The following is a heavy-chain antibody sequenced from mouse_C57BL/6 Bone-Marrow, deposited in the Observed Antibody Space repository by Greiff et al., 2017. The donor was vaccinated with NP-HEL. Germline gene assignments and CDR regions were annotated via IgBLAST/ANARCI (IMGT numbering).Heavy chain of an antibody. CDR2: ISNGGGST. CDR1: GFTFSDYY. Sequence: EVMLVESGGGLVQPGGSLKLSCAASGFTFSDYYMYWVRQTPEKRLEWVAYISNGGGSTYYPDTVKGRFTISRDNAKNTLYLQMSRLESEDTAMYYCARKGYWGQGTTLTVSS. J-gene: IGHJ2*01. CDR3: ARKGY. V-gene: IGHV5-12*01.